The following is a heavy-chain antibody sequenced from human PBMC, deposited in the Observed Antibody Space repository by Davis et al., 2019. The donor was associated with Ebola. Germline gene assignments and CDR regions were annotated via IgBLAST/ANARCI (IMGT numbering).Heavy chain of an antibody. CDR2: ISFDGTKK. CDR3: ASLYGDYEYFQH. Sequence: GGSLRLSCAASGFTFSSYNIHWVRQAPGKGLEWVAFISFDGTKKEYPDSVKGRFTISRDNAKNSLYLQMNSLRAEDTAVYYCASLYGDYEYFQHWGQGTLVTVSS. J-gene: IGHJ1*01. V-gene: IGHV3-30-3*01. D-gene: IGHD4-17*01. CDR1: GFTFSSYN.